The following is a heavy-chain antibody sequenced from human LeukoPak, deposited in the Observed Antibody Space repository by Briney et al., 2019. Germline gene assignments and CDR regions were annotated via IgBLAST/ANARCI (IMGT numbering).Heavy chain of an antibody. J-gene: IGHJ4*02. Sequence: SETLSLTCTVSGGSISSSSYYWGWIRQPPGKGLEWIGSIYYSGNTYYNPSLKSRVTISVDTSKNQFSLKLSSVTAADTAVYYCASAVLRFLELDYWGQGTLVTVSS. CDR3: ASAVLRFLELDY. V-gene: IGHV4-39*01. CDR1: GGSISSSSYY. D-gene: IGHD3-3*01. CDR2: IYYSGNT.